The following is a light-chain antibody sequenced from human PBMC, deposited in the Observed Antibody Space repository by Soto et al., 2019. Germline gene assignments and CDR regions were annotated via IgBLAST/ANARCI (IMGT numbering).Light chain of an antibody. Sequence: QLVLTQPPSASGTPGQRVTISCSGGSCNMGTNTVSWYQQVPGTAPKVLIYVNDQRPSGVPGRFSGSNSGTSASLAISGLQPEDEADYYCVAWDDSLNGHVFGTGTKLTVL. CDR3: VAWDDSLNGHV. V-gene: IGLV1-44*01. CDR1: SCNMGTNT. CDR2: VND. J-gene: IGLJ1*01.